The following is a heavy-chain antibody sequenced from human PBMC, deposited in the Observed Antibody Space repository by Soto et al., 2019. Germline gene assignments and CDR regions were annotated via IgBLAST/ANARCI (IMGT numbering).Heavy chain of an antibody. CDR2: IKQDGSEK. V-gene: IGHV3-7*04. J-gene: IGHJ2*01. CDR1: GFTFSSYW. D-gene: IGHD4-17*01. Sequence: VGSLRLSCAASGFTFSSYWMSWVRQAPGKGLEWVANIKQDGSEKYYVDSVKGRFTISRDNAKNSLYLQMNSLRAEDTAVYYCARGDYGDSHYWYFDHWGRGTLVTVSS. CDR3: ARGDYGDSHYWYFDH.